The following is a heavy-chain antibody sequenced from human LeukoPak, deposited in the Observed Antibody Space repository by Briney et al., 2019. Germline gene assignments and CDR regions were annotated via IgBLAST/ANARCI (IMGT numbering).Heavy chain of an antibody. J-gene: IGHJ4*02. V-gene: IGHV3-7*01. Sequence: GGSLRLSCAASGFTFSSYWMSWVRQAPGKGLEWVANIKQDGSEKYYVDSVKGRFTISRDNVKNSLYLQMNSLRAGDTAVYYCARRYSSGWTYYFDYWGQGTLVTVSS. D-gene: IGHD6-19*01. CDR2: IKQDGSEK. CDR3: ARRYSSGWTYYFDY. CDR1: GFTFSSYW.